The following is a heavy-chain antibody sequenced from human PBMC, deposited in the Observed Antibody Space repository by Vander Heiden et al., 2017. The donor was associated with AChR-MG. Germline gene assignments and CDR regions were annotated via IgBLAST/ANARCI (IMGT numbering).Heavy chain of an antibody. CDR2: ISGSGGST. Sequence: EVQLLESGGGLLQPGGSLRLSCAAAGFTSSSYAMSWVRQAPGKGLEWVSAISGSGGSTYYAYSVKGRFTISRDNSNNTLYLQMNSLRAEDTAVYYCAKDPAYYCSGSYYPLTDYWGHGTLVTVSS. CDR1: GFTSSSYA. CDR3: AKDPAYYCSGSYYPLTDY. D-gene: IGHD3-10*01. V-gene: IGHV3-23*01. J-gene: IGHJ4*01.